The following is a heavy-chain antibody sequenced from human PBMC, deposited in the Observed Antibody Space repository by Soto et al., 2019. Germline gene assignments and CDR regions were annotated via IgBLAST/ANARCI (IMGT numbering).Heavy chain of an antibody. Sequence: GGSLRLSCTASGFTFGDYAMSWFRQAPGKGLEWVGFIRSKAYGGTTEYAASVKGRFTISRDDSKSIAYLQMNSLKTEDTAVYYCSYYGSGSYYYWFDPWGQGTLVTVSS. CDR2: IRSKAYGGTT. D-gene: IGHD3-10*01. J-gene: IGHJ5*02. CDR3: SYYGSGSYYYWFDP. V-gene: IGHV3-49*03. CDR1: GFTFGDYA.